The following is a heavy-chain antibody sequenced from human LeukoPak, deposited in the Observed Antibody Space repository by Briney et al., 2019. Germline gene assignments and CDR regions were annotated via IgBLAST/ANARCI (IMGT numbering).Heavy chain of an antibody. Sequence: PGGSLRLSCAASGFTFSGYGMHWVRQAPGKGLEWVAFIRYDGSNKYFADSVKGRFTISRDNSKNTLYLQMNSLRAEDTAVYYCAKDHHYYDSSGYYSYWGQGTLVTVSS. D-gene: IGHD3-22*01. CDR2: IRYDGSNK. J-gene: IGHJ4*02. CDR1: GFTFSGYG. V-gene: IGHV3-30*02. CDR3: AKDHHYYDSSGYYSY.